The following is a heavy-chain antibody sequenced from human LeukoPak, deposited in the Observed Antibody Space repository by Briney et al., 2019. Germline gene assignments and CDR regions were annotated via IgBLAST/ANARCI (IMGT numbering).Heavy chain of an antibody. Sequence: PGGSLRLSCAASGFTFSSYAMSWVRQAPGKGLEWVSAISGSGGSTYYADSVKGRFTISRDNSKNTLYLQMNSLRAEDTAVYYCAKEGYCSSTSCLRARGFRWFDPWGQGTLVTVSS. D-gene: IGHD2-2*01. CDR1: GFTFSSYA. J-gene: IGHJ5*02. CDR2: ISGSGGST. V-gene: IGHV3-23*01. CDR3: AKEGYCSSTSCLRARGFRWFDP.